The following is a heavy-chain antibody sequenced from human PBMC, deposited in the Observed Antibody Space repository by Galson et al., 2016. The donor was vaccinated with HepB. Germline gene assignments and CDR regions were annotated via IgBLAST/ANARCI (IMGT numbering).Heavy chain of an antibody. D-gene: IGHD3-22*01. CDR1: EYSLTSYS. CDR3: GRRSSGDAFDL. Sequence: QSGAEVKKPGESLKISCEGSEYSLTSYSTGWVRQMPGKGLEWMGIIYPGDSDTRYSPSFQGQVTMSADKSINTAYLRWSRRQARDPAMYYCGRRSSGDAFDLWGDGTMGTVSS. J-gene: IGHJ3*01. V-gene: IGHV5-51*01. CDR2: IYPGDSDT.